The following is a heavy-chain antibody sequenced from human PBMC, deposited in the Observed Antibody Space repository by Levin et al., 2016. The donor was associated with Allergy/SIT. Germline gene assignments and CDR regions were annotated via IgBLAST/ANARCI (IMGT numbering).Heavy chain of an antibody. V-gene: IGHV1-8*01. CDR3: ATLIWFGEADY. J-gene: IGHJ4*02. CDR2: MNPNSGNT. Sequence: WVRQAPGQGLEWMGWMNPNSGNTGYAQKFQGRVTMTRNTSISTAYMELSSLRSEDTAVYYCATLIWFGEADYWGQGTLVTVSS. D-gene: IGHD3-10*01.